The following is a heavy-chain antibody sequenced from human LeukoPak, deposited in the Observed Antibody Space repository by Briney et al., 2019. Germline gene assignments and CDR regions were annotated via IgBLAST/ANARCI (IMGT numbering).Heavy chain of an antibody. CDR1: GGSISSGGYY. V-gene: IGHV4-31*03. J-gene: IGHJ4*02. CDR3: ARGDGYDILTGYYMVPLFDY. Sequence: KPSETLSLTCTVSGGSISSGGYYWSWIRQHPGKGLEWIGYIYYSGSTYYNPSLKSRVTISVDTSKNQFSLKLSSVTAADTAVYYCARGDGYDILTGYYMVPLFDYWGQGTLVTVSS. D-gene: IGHD3-9*01. CDR2: IYYSGST.